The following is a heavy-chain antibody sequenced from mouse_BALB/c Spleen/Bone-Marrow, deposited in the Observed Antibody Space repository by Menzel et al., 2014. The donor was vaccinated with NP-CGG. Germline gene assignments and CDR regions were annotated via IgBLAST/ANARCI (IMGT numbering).Heavy chain of an antibody. CDR1: GFSLTGYG. CDR3: ARGEDYDDYYAMDY. V-gene: IGHV2-6-7*01. Sequence: VKLVESGPGLVAPSQSLSISCTVSGFSLTGYGVNWVRQPPGKGLEWLGMIWGDGSTDYNSALKSRLSISKDNSKSQVFLKMNNLQTDDTARYYCARGEDYDDYYAMDYWGQGTSVTVSS. D-gene: IGHD2-4*01. J-gene: IGHJ4*01. CDR2: IWGDGST.